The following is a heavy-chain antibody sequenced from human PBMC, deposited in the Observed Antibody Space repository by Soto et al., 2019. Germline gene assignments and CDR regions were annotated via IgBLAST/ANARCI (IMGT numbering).Heavy chain of an antibody. V-gene: IGHV1-8*01. D-gene: IGHD3-10*01. CDR3: ARVYHDSGTFYNRFDS. Sequence: QVQLVQSGAEVKKPGASVKVSCEASGYSFTSYYINWVRQATGQGLECMGWMNPNNGNTGYTQKCQGRVAMTRNTSIRTAYLELSGLRSEDTAVYYCARVYHDSGTFYNRFDSWGQGTLVTVSS. CDR2: MNPNNGNT. CDR1: GYSFTSYY. J-gene: IGHJ5*01.